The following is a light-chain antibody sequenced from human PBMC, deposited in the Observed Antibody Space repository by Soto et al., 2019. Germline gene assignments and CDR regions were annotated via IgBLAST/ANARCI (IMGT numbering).Light chain of an antibody. V-gene: IGKV3-20*01. CDR2: GAS. CDR3: QQYSSSPPT. CDR1: QSVRSSH. Sequence: EIVLTQSPGTLSLSPRERATLSCRASQSVRSSHLAWYQQKPGQAPRLLIYGASSRATGIPDRFSGSGSGTDFTLTISRLEPEDFAVYYCQQYSSSPPTFGR. J-gene: IGKJ4*01.